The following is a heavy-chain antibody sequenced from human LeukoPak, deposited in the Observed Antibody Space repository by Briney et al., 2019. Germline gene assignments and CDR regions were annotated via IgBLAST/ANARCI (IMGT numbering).Heavy chain of an antibody. Sequence: GGSLRLSCAASGFTFSSDEMNWVRQAPGKGLEWISYISGSGTTISYANSVKGRFTISRDNAMNSVYLQMTGLRVEDTAIYFCARINYFDSTGYGGEMDYWGQGNLVTVSS. V-gene: IGHV3-48*03. J-gene: IGHJ4*02. CDR3: ARINYFDSTGYGGEMDY. CDR2: ISGSGTTI. D-gene: IGHD3-22*01. CDR1: GFTFSSDE.